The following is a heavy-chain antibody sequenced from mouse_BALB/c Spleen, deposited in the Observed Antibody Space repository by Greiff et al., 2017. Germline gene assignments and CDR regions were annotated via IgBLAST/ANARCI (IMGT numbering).Heavy chain of an antibody. D-gene: IGHD2-10*02. V-gene: IGHV14-3*02. Sequence: EVKLMESGAELVKPGASVKLSCTASGFNIKDTYMHWVKQRPEQGLEWIGRIDPANGNTKYDPKFQGKATITADTSSNTAYLQLSSLTSEDTAVYYCARSEYGHWYFDVWGAGTTVTVSS. J-gene: IGHJ1*01. CDR2: IDPANGNT. CDR1: GFNIKDTY. CDR3: ARSEYGHWYFDV.